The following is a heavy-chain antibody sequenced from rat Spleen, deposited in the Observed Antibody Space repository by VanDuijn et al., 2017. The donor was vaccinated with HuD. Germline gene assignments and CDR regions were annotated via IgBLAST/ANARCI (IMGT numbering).Heavy chain of an antibody. D-gene: IGHD4-3*01. CDR2: INKDSRTI. CDR3: VRERFGVEG. Sequence: EVKLVESGGGLVQPGRSLKLSCAASGFNFNDYWMGWVRQAPGKGLEWIGEINKDSRTIKYSPSLKDKFTISRDNAQNTLYLKMSKLGSEDTAIYYCVRERFGVEGWGQGVMVTVSS. V-gene: IGHV4-2*01. CDR1: GFNFNDYW. J-gene: IGHJ2*01.